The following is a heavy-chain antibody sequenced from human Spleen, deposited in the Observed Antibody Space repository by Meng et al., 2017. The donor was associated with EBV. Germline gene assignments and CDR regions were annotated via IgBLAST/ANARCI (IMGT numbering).Heavy chain of an antibody. D-gene: IGHD5-12*01. CDR1: GYSFTDYY. V-gene: IGHV1-2*06. Sequence: QGQLVPSGAEVKEPGASVNVSCKASGYSFTDYYIHWVRQAPGQGLEWIGRINPHSGDTNYARKFQGRVTMTRDTSISTAYMDLTRLTSDDTAAYYCARAVSGGYDVNFDYWGQGSLVTVSS. J-gene: IGHJ4*02. CDR3: ARAVSGGYDVNFDY. CDR2: INPHSGDT.